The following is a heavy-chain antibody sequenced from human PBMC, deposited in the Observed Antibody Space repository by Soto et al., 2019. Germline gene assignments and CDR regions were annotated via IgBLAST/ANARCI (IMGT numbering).Heavy chain of an antibody. CDR2: ISYDGSNK. V-gene: IGHV3-30-3*01. CDR3: ARVGSGSYYGHAFDI. J-gene: IGHJ3*02. CDR1: GFTFSSYA. D-gene: IGHD1-26*01. Sequence: GGSLRLSCAASGFTFSSYAMHWVRQAPGKGLEWVAVISYDGSNKYYADSVKGRFTISRDNSKNTLYLQMNSLRAEDTAVYSCARVGSGSYYGHAFDIWGQGTMVTVSS.